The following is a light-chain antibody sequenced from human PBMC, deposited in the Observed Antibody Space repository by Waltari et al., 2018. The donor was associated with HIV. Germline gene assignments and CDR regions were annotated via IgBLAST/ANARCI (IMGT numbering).Light chain of an antibody. J-gene: IGKJ1*01. CDR2: SAS. CDR3: EQYYDFTRT. Sequence: DIQMTQSPRSLYASDGETVTFTCRSSQKVRTYVNWYQQTLGRPPRLLIFSASSLQSGVSSRFSGRGSGTDFTLTIKNLQPEDFATYYCEQYYDFTRTFGQGTTVG. V-gene: IGKV1-39*01. CDR1: QKVRTY.